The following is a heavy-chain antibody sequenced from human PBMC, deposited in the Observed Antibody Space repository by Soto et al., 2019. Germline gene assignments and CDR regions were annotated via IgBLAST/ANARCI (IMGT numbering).Heavy chain of an antibody. J-gene: IGHJ4*02. CDR2: IFHSGST. V-gene: IGHV4-4*02. CDR1: GGSIRSNNR. Sequence: PSETLSLTCAVSGGSIRSNNRWSWVRQPPGKGLEWIGEIFHSGSTNYNPSLKTRVTISVDKSKNQFSLNLSSVTAADTAVYYCARVYSGSYSDYWGQGTLVTVSS. CDR3: ARVYSGSYSDY. D-gene: IGHD1-26*01.